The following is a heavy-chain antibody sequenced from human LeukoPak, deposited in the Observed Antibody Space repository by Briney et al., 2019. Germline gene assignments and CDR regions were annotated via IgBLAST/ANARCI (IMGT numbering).Heavy chain of an antibody. V-gene: IGHV1-2*06. D-gene: IGHD2-2*01. CDR2: INPNGGDT. CDR3: VRVGFTTSWSNFDY. Sequence: ASVRISCKAAGYNFPAYFMHWVRQAPGQGLEWMGRINPNGGDTNYAQKFQGRVTMASDTSISTAYMELNSLMSDDTAVYYCVRVGFTTSWSNFDYWGQGTLVALSS. CDR1: GYNFPAYF. J-gene: IGHJ4*02.